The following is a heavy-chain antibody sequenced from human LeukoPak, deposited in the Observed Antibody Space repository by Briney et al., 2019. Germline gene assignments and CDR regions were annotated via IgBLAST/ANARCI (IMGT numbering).Heavy chain of an antibody. J-gene: IGHJ4*02. CDR2: ITRNGGST. D-gene: IGHD3-16*01. Sequence: PGGSLRLSCSASGFTFSTYSMHWVRQAPGKGLEYVSGITRNGGSTDYADSVKGRFTISRDNSKNTLYLQMSSLRAEDTAVYYCVKTPTELWSFFDFWGQGTLVTVSS. V-gene: IGHV3-64D*06. CDR1: GFTFSTYS. CDR3: VKTPTELWSFFDF.